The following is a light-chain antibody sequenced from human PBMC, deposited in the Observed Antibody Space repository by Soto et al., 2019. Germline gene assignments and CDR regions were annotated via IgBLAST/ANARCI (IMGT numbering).Light chain of an antibody. Sequence: DIQMTQSHSTLSASAGYRFTITCRASHPINNWLAWYQQKPGTAPKLLIYDAVKMESGVPSRFSGSESGTEFTLIISSLQPDDFATYYCQQYSSYPLTFGGGTKVDIK. V-gene: IGKV1-5*01. CDR1: HPINNW. CDR3: QQYSSYPLT. J-gene: IGKJ4*01. CDR2: DAV.